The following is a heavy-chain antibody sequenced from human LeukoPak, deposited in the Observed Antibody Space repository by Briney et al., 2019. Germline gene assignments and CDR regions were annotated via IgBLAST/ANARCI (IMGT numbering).Heavy chain of an antibody. CDR2: IYPGDSDT. J-gene: IGHJ4*02. D-gene: IGHD6-13*01. Sequence: GESLKISRNGSGYXFTSFWIGWVRQMPGKGLEWMGIIYPGDSDTKYSPSFQGQVTLSVDKSITTAYLQWSSLKASDTAMYYCARQASAASDYWGQGTLVTVSS. V-gene: IGHV5-51*01. CDR1: GYXFTSFW. CDR3: ARQASAASDY.